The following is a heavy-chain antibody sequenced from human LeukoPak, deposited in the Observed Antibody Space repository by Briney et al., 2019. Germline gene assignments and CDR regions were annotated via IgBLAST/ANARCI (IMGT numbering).Heavy chain of an antibody. V-gene: IGHV3-23*01. CDR1: GFTFSSYG. Sequence: GGSLRLSCAASGFTFSSYGMSWVRQAPGKGLEWVSAISGSGGSTYYADSVKGRFTISRDNSKNTLYLQMNSLSAEDTAVYYCAKAAYCGGDCYSRSDYWGQGTLVTVSS. CDR3: AKAAYCGGDCYSRSDY. D-gene: IGHD2-21*02. J-gene: IGHJ4*02. CDR2: ISGSGGST.